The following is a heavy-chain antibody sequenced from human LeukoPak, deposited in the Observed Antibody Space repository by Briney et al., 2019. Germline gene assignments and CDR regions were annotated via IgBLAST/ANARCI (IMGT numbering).Heavy chain of an antibody. Sequence: PGGSLRLSCAVSGFIFISSGMSWVRQAPGKGLEWVSVSGSGGSTYYADSVKGRFTISRDNSKNTLYLQMNSLRAEDTAVYYCAKGDYSASYYFDYWGQGTLVTVSS. CDR3: AKGDYSASYYFDY. D-gene: IGHD1-26*01. V-gene: IGHV3-23*01. J-gene: IGHJ4*02. CDR2: SGSGGST. CDR1: GFIFISSG.